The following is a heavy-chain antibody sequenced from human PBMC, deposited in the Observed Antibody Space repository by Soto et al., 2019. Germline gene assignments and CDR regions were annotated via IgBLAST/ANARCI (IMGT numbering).Heavy chain of an antibody. CDR3: ARHDHWFDP. CDR2: TYHSGNP. V-gene: IGHV4-30-2*03. J-gene: IGHJ5*02. Sequence: PSETLSLTCDVSGDTISTGGYTWAWIRQPPGKALERIGNTYHSGNPYNNPSLKSRVTISVDTSKNQFSLKLSSVTAADTALYYCARHDHWFDPWGQGSLVTVSS. CDR1: GDTISTGGYT.